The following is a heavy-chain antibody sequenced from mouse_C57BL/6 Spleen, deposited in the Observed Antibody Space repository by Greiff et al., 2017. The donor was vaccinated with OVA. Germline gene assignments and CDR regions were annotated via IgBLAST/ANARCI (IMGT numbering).Heavy chain of an antibody. V-gene: IGHV5-9-1*02. Sequence: EVKLQESGAGLVKPGGSLKLSCAASGFTFSSYAMSWVRQTPEKRLEWVAYISSGGDYIYYADTVKGRFTISRDNARNTLYLQMSSLKSEDTAMYYCTRDLDGYYQLWGQGTTLTVSS. CDR2: ISSGGDYI. CDR1: GFTFSSYA. D-gene: IGHD2-3*01. CDR3: TRDLDGYYQL. J-gene: IGHJ2*01.